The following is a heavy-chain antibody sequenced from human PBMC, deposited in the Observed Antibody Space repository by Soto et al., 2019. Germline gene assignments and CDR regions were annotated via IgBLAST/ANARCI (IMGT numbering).Heavy chain of an antibody. CDR2: IGVAGDP. CDR1: GSTFRDYD. CDR3: ARSQAVTIFGVVDGMGV. D-gene: IGHD3-3*01. J-gene: IGHJ6*02. Sequence: PGGSLRLSCVASGSTFRDYDMHWVRQATGKGLELVSTIGVAGDPSYPDSVKGRFTISRENAENSLYLQMDSLRAGDSAVYYCARSQAVTIFGVVDGMGVWGQGTTVTVSS. V-gene: IGHV3-13*05.